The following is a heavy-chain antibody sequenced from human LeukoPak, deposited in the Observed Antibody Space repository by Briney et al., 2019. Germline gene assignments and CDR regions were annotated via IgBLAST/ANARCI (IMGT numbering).Heavy chain of an antibody. V-gene: IGHV4-38-2*02. J-gene: IGHJ4*02. Sequence: SETLSLTCTVSGYSISSGYYWGWIRQPPGKGLEWIGSIYHSGSTYYNPSLKSRVTISVDTSKNQFSLKLSSVTAADTAVYYCARTREEMATIFAFDYWGQGTLVTVSS. CDR3: ARTREEMATIFAFDY. CDR1: GYSISSGYY. CDR2: IYHSGST. D-gene: IGHD5-24*01.